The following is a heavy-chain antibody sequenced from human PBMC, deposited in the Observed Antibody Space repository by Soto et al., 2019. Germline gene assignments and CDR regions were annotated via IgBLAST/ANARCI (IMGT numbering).Heavy chain of an antibody. CDR2: ISAYNGNT. V-gene: IGHV1-18*01. J-gene: IGHJ5*02. D-gene: IGHD2-2*01. Sequence: GASVKVSCKASGYTFTSYGFSWVRQAPGQGLEWMGWISAYNGNTNYAKKFQGRVTMTTDTSTSTAYMELRSLRSDDTAVYYCARAARYCSTSMCFASFYRFDPWGQGTQVTVSS. CDR1: GYTFTSYG. CDR3: ARAARYCSTSMCFASFYRFDP.